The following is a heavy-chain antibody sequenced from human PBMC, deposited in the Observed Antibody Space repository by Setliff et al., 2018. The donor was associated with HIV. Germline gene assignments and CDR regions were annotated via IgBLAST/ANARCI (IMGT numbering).Heavy chain of an antibody. CDR1: GFTFISYG. J-gene: IGHJ4*02. V-gene: IGHV3-30*02. CDR2: IRYDGSYR. Sequence: PGGSLRLSCAVSGFTFISYGMYWVRQAPGKGLEWVAFIRYDGSYRYYVDSVKGRFTISRDNSKNTLYLQMNSLRAEDTAVYYCAKDPPSSSWYYFDYWGQGTLVTVSS. CDR3: AKDPPSSSWYYFDY. D-gene: IGHD6-13*01.